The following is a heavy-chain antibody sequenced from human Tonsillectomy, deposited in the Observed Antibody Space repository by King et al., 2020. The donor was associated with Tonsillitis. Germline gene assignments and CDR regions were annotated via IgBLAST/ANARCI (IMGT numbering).Heavy chain of an antibody. CDR3: ACALDYYVSSGYYPRDDAFDI. CDR1: GGTFSSYA. Sequence: QLVQSGAEVKKPGSSVKVSCKASGGTFSSYAVSWVRQAPGQGLEWMGGITPIFGTAHYAQTFQGRVTITADESTDTAYMELSSLRSEDTAVYYCACALDYYVSSGYYPRDDAFDIWGQGTKGTVSS. V-gene: IGHV1-69*01. D-gene: IGHD3-22*01. CDR2: ITPIFGTA. J-gene: IGHJ3*02.